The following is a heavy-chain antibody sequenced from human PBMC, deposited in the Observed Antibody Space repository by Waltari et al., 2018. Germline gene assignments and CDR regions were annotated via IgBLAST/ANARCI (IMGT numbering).Heavy chain of an antibody. Sequence: QVQLVQSGAEVKKPGASVKVSCKASGYTFTSYGISVVRPAPGQGLEWMGWISAYNGNTNYAQKLQGRVTMTTDTSTSTAYMELRSLRSDDTAVYYCARDHSSSPADYYYYGMDVWGQGTTVTVSS. CDR2: ISAYNGNT. V-gene: IGHV1-18*04. CDR1: GYTFTSYG. J-gene: IGHJ6*02. D-gene: IGHD6-6*01. CDR3: ARDHSSSPADYYYYGMDV.